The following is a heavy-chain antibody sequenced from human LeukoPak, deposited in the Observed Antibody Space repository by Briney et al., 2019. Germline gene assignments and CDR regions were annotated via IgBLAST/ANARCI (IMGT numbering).Heavy chain of an antibody. J-gene: IGHJ3*02. Sequence: SETPSLTCSVSGGSISRHYWSWIRQPPGKGLEWIGYISYSGSTRYNPSFQSRVTISMEMSKTHFSLKLTSVTAADTAVYYCARLLNNDNSGDPDTFDMWGPGTMVTVSS. CDR3: ARLLNNDNSGDPDTFDM. CDR1: GGSISRHY. V-gene: IGHV4-59*08. D-gene: IGHD3-22*01. CDR2: ISYSGST.